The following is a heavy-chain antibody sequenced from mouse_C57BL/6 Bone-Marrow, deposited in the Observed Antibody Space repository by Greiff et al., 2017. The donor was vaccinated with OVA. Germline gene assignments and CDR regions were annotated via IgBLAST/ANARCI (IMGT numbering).Heavy chain of an antibody. V-gene: IGHV8-8*01. Sequence: QVTLNESGPGILQPSQTLSLTCSFSGFSLSTFGMGVGWIRQPSGKGLEWLAHIWWGDDKYNNPALKIRLTIAKDTSKNQVFLKIANVDTADTSTDYCARMIEDAMDYWGQGTSVTVSS. CDR3: ARMIEDAMDY. J-gene: IGHJ4*01. CDR1: GFSLSTFGMG. CDR2: IWWGDDK.